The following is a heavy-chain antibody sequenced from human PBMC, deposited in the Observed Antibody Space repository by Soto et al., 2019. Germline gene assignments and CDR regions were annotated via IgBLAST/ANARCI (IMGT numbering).Heavy chain of an antibody. D-gene: IGHD3-3*01. Sequence: PGGSLRLSCAASGFTFSSYSMNWVRQAPGKGLEWVSSISSSSSYIYYADSVKGRFTISRDNAKNSLYLQMNSLRAEDTAVYYCARDNSRITIFGVVIIPDLDYWGQGTLVTVSS. CDR2: ISSSSSYI. V-gene: IGHV3-21*01. CDR1: GFTFSSYS. CDR3: ARDNSRITIFGVVIIPDLDY. J-gene: IGHJ4*02.